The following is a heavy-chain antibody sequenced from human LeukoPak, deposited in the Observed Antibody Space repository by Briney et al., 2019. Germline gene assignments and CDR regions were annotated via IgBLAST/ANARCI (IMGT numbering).Heavy chain of an antibody. CDR1: GFTFRGYW. V-gene: IGHV3-7*01. CDR2: IKQDGSEK. J-gene: IGHJ3*02. D-gene: IGHD3/OR15-3a*01. CDR3: ARDGYDDLSAFDI. Sequence: GGSLRLSCAASGFTFRGYWITWVRKAPGKGLEWLANIKQDGSEKNYMDSVKGRFTISRDNAKNSLYLQMNSLRAEDTALYYCARDGYDDLSAFDIWGQGTMVTVSS.